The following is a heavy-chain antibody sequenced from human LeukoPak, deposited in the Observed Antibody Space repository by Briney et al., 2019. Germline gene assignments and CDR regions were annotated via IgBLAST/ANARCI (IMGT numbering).Heavy chain of an antibody. V-gene: IGHV3-48*03. Sequence: GGSLRLSCAASGFIFSNYEMNWVRQAPGKGLEWVSYISDSGSTIYYADSVKGRFTISRDNAKKSLYLQMHSLRAEDTAVYYCARADFRYYFDYWGQGTLVTVSS. J-gene: IGHJ4*02. CDR2: ISDSGSTI. D-gene: IGHD3-3*01. CDR3: ARADFRYYFDY. CDR1: GFIFSNYE.